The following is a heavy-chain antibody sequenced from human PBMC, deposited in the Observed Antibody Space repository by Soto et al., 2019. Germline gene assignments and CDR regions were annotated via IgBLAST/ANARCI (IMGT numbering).Heavy chain of an antibody. CDR2: IYYSGST. CDR3: AREGYYYDSSGYSGGFDY. CDR1: GGSVSSGSYY. J-gene: IGHJ4*02. Sequence: SETLSLTCTVSGGSVSSGSYYWSWIRQPPGKGLEWIGYIYYSGSTNYNPSLKSRVTISVDTSKNQFSLKLSSVTAADTAVYYCAREGYYYDSSGYSGGFDYWGQGTLVTVS. V-gene: IGHV4-61*01. D-gene: IGHD3-22*01.